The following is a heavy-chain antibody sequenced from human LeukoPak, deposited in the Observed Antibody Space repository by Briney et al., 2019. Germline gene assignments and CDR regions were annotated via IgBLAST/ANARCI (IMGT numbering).Heavy chain of an antibody. Sequence: NTNYAQKLQGRVTMTTDTSTSTAYMELRSLRSDDTAVYYCARSYGSGSYLLYYYYYGMDVWGKGTTVTVSS. CDR3: ARSYGSGSYLLYYYYYGMDV. CDR2: NT. J-gene: IGHJ6*04. D-gene: IGHD3-10*01. V-gene: IGHV1-18*01.